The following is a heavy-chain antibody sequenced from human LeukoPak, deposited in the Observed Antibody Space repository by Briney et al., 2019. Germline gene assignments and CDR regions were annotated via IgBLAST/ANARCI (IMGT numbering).Heavy chain of an antibody. J-gene: IGHJ3*01. CDR1: GFTFNSYT. CDR3: ARGDGYNVGFDV. D-gene: IGHD5-24*01. V-gene: IGHV3-48*02. CDR2: ISSDSSTL. Sequence: GGSLRLSCAASGFTFNSYTMNWVRQAPGKGLEWVSSISSDSSTLYYADSVKGRFTISRDNAKNSVYLQMNSLRDEDTAVYYCARGDGYNVGFDVWGQGTMVTVSS.